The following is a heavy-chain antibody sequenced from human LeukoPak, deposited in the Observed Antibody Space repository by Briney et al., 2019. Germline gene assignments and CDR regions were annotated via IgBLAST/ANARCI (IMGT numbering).Heavy chain of an antibody. Sequence: GGSLRLSCAASGFTFSSYGMHWVRQAPGKGLEWVALIWYDGSKQYYADSVKGRFTISRDNSKNTLYLQVNSLRAEDTAVYYCARDTGVGATYFDYWGQGTLVTVSS. CDR1: GFTFSSYG. CDR2: IWYDGSKQ. CDR3: ARDTGVGATYFDY. D-gene: IGHD1-26*01. J-gene: IGHJ4*02. V-gene: IGHV3-33*01.